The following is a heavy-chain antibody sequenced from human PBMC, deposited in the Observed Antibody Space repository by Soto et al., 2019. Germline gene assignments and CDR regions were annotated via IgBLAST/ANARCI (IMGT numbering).Heavy chain of an antibody. CDR2: ISCSGGST. Sequence: GGSLRLSCAASGFTFSSYAMSWVRQAPGKGLEWVSAISCSGGSTYYAESVKGRFAISRDNSKNTLYLQMNSLRAEDTAVYYCAKDRHYYGSASFLPYGMHXLGQGTPGTVS. V-gene: IGHV3-23*01. D-gene: IGHD3-10*01. CDR1: GFTFSSYA. J-gene: IGHJ6*02. CDR3: AKDRHYYGSASFLPYGMHX.